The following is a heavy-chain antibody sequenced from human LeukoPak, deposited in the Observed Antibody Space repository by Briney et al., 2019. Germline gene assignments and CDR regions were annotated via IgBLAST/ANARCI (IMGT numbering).Heavy chain of an antibody. J-gene: IGHJ6*03. V-gene: IGHV4-38-2*01. CDR3: ARAKLEWFSIYYYYYMDV. CDR2: LYHSGTT. D-gene: IGHD3-3*01. CDR1: GYSISSGYY. Sequence: SETLSLTCGVSGYSISSGYYGGWIRQPPGKGLEWIGILYHSGTTYYNPSLKSRVTILTETSKNHFSLKLNSVTAADAAVYYCARAKLEWFSIYYYYYMDVWGQGTTVTVSS.